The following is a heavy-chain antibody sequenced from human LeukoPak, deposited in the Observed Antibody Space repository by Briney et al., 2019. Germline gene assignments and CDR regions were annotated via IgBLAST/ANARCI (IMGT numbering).Heavy chain of an antibody. CDR2: IYSGGST. CDR1: GFTVSSDY. J-gene: IGHJ4*02. D-gene: IGHD2-15*01. V-gene: IGHV3-66*01. CDR3: ARGGGYCSGGSCLYFDH. Sequence: PGGSLRLSCAASGFTVSSDYISWVRQAPGKGLEWVSVIYSGGSTYYADSVKGRFTISRDNSKNTLYLQMNSLRAEDTAVYYCARGGGYCSGGSCLYFDHWGQGTLVTVSS.